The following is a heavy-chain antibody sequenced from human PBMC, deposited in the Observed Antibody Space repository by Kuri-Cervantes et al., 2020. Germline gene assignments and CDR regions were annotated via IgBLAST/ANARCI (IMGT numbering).Heavy chain of an antibody. D-gene: IGHD3-10*01. CDR2: INHSGST. V-gene: IGHV4-34*01. CDR3: ARGSRYYGSGILGGMDV. J-gene: IGHJ6*02. CDR1: GFTFSSYS. Sequence: ESLKISCAASGFTFSSYSMNWVRQPPGKGLEWIGEINHSGSTNYNPSLKSRVTISVDTSKNQFSLKLSSVTAADTAVYYCARGSRYYGSGILGGMDVWGQGTTVTVSS.